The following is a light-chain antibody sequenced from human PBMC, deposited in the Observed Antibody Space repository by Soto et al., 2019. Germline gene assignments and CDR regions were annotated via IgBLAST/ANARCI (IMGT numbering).Light chain of an antibody. CDR2: KAT. Sequence: DIQMTQSPSTLSASVGDIVTITCRASQDISAWLAWYQQKPGKPPKLVIYKATALETGVPSRFSGSGSGTEFTLTISSLQPDDFTTYYCQQYSAFPWTFGQGTKVEMK. V-gene: IGKV1-5*03. J-gene: IGKJ1*01. CDR3: QQYSAFPWT. CDR1: QDISAW.